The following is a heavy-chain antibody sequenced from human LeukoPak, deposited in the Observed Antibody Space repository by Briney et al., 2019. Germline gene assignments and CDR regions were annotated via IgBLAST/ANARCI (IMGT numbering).Heavy chain of an antibody. CDR2: IYHSGST. Sequence: PSETLSLTCAVSGYSISSGYYWGWIRQPPGKGLEWIGSIYHSGSTYYNPSLKSRVTISVDTSKNQFSLKLSSVTAADTAVYYCARHEFPYGDYRNFIDYWGQGTLVTVSS. CDR1: GYSISSGYY. J-gene: IGHJ4*02. V-gene: IGHV4-38-2*01. CDR3: ARHEFPYGDYRNFIDY. D-gene: IGHD4-17*01.